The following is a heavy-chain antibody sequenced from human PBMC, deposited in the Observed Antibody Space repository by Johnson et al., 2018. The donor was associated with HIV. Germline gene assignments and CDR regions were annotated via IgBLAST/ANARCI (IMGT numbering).Heavy chain of an antibody. J-gene: IGHJ3*02. CDR1: GFNFSKYG. CDR3: AKSDVVVIPEGAFDI. Sequence: QVQLVESGGGVVQPGGSLKLSCAASGFNFSKYGMHWVRQAPGKGLEWVAVIWYDGSNKYYADSVKGRFTISRDNSKNTLYLQMNSLRAEDTAVYYCAKSDVVVIPEGAFDIWGQGTMVTVSS. D-gene: IGHD2-21*01. V-gene: IGHV3-33*06. CDR2: IWYDGSNK.